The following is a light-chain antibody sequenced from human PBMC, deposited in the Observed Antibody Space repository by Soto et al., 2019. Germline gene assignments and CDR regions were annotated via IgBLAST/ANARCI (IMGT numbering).Light chain of an antibody. J-gene: IGKJ4*01. CDR2: GAS. CDR1: QSVGSN. CDR3: QQYNNWVT. Sequence: EIVMTQSPDTLSVSPGERATLSCRASQSVGSNLAWYQQKPGQAPRLLIYGASTRATGIPARFSGSGSVTEFTLTISSLQSEDFAVYFCQQYNNWVTFGGGTKVEI. V-gene: IGKV3D-15*01.